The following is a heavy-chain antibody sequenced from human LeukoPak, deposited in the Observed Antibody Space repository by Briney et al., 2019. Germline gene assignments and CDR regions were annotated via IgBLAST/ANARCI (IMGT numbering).Heavy chain of an antibody. CDR2: IKQDGSEK. Sequence: PGGSLTLSCPASGLTFRNYWMSWVRQAPGKRLEWVANIKQDGSEKYYLDYVKGRFTISRDNAKNSLYLQMNSLRAEDTAVYYCPRTLMRWNYDYCGQGTLVTVSS. CDR3: PRTLMRWNYDY. J-gene: IGHJ4*02. CDR1: GLTFRNYW. D-gene: IGHD1-7*01. V-gene: IGHV3-7*04.